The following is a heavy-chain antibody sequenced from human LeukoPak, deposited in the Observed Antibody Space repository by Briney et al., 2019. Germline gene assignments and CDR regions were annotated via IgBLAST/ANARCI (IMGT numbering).Heavy chain of an antibody. Sequence: SETLSLTCTVSGASVSSASYWGWIRQPPGKGVEWIAHIYNGVNTNYNPSLKSRVTISVDTSKNQFSLRLNSVTAADTAVYYCARSRAFNSGAFDPWGQGSLVTVSS. CDR3: ARSRAFNSGAFDP. CDR1: GASVSSASY. J-gene: IGHJ5*02. CDR2: IYNGVNT. V-gene: IGHV4-61*01. D-gene: IGHD1-26*01.